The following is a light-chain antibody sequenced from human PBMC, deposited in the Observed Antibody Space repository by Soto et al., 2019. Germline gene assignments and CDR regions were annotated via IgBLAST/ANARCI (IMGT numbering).Light chain of an antibody. CDR3: AAWDDTLRARV. Sequence: QSVLTRPPSASGTPGQRVTISCSGSNSNIGRNTVSWYQQVPGTAPKSLIYSDDQRPSGVPDRLSGSRSGTSASLAISGLQSGDEAEYYCAAWDDTLRARVFGGGTKLTVL. CDR1: NSNIGRNT. V-gene: IGLV1-44*01. CDR2: SDD. J-gene: IGLJ2*01.